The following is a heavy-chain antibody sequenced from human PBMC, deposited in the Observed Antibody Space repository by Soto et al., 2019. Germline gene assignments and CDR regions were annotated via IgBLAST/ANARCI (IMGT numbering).Heavy chain of an antibody. Sequence: ASVKVSCKASGYTFSSHATHWVRQAPGQRLEWMGWINGGNGDTKYSQKFQDRVTITRDTSASTAYMELSSLRSEDTAVYYCARHAVHSSGFTDYWGQGTLVTVSS. CDR3: ARHAVHSSGFTDY. D-gene: IGHD6-19*01. CDR1: GYTFSSHA. J-gene: IGHJ4*02. V-gene: IGHV1-3*01. CDR2: INGGNGDT.